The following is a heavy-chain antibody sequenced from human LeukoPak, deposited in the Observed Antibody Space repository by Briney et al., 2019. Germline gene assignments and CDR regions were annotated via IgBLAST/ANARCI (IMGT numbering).Heavy chain of an antibody. D-gene: IGHD6-6*01. Sequence: SETLSLTCAVSSGSISSGGYSWSWIRQPPGKGLESIGYIYHSGSTYYNPSLKSRVTISVDRSKNQFSLKLSSVTAADTAVYYCARGGRHSSSSPKVWFDPWGQGTLVTVSP. V-gene: IGHV4-30-2*01. CDR1: SGSISSGGYS. J-gene: IGHJ5*02. CDR2: IYHSGST. CDR3: ARGGRHSSSSPKVWFDP.